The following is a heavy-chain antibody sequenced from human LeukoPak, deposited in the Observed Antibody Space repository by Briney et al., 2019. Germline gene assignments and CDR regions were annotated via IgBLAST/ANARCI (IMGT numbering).Heavy chain of an antibody. D-gene: IGHD2-15*01. CDR3: ASQGSPYYFDY. CDR1: GGSISTYY. Sequence: PSETLSLTCTVSGGSISTYYWSWIRQPPGKGLEWIGYIYHSGSTYYNPSLKSRVTISVDRSKNQFSLKLSSVTAADTAVYYCASQGSPYYFDYWGQGTLVTVSS. J-gene: IGHJ4*02. V-gene: IGHV4-59*12. CDR2: IYHSGST.